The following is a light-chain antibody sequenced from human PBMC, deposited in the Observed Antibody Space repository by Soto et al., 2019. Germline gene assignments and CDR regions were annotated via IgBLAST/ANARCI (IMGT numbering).Light chain of an antibody. CDR2: NNY. CDR3: AAWDDSVKTLL. V-gene: IGLV1-44*01. CDR1: SSNIGRNT. Sequence: QSVLTQPPSASETPEQRVTISCSGNSSNIGRNTVNWYQHLPGTTPKLLIYNNYQRPSGVPDRFSASKSGTSASLAISGLQSEDEADYYCAAWDDSVKTLLFGVGTKLTVL. J-gene: IGLJ2*01.